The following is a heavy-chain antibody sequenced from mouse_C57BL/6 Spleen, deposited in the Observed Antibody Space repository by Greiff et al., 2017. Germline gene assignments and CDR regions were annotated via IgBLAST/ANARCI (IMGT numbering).Heavy chain of an antibody. CDR3: ARPGNSNYEYFDV. CDR1: GFTFSDYG. Sequence: DVMLVESGGGLVKPGGSLKLSCAASGFTFSDYGMHWVRQAPEKGLEWVAYISSGSSTIYYADTVKGRFTISRDNAKNTLFLQMTSLRSEDTAMYYCARPGNSNYEYFDVWGTGTTVTVSS. D-gene: IGHD2-5*01. CDR2: ISSGSSTI. J-gene: IGHJ1*03. V-gene: IGHV5-17*01.